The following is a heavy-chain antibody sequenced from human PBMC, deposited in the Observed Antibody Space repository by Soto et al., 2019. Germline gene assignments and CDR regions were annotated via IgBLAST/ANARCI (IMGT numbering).Heavy chain of an antibody. CDR3: SRDLLDY. V-gene: IGHV4-30-4*01. CDR1: GGSISSDDYY. Sequence: SETLSLTCTVSGGSISSDDYYWSWIRQSPGRGLEWIGYIYYSGNPYYNPSLKSRVTISVDTSKNQSSLKLSSVTAADTAVYYCSRDLLDYWGQGTLVTVSS. CDR2: IYYSGNP. J-gene: IGHJ4*02.